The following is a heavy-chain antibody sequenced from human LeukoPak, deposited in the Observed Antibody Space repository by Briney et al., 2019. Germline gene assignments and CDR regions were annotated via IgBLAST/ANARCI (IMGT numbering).Heavy chain of an antibody. CDR3: ARRAGEYSHPYDY. CDR2: IYSGGNT. V-gene: IGHV3-53*01. D-gene: IGHD4-17*01. Sequence: GSLRLSCTVSGFTVSSNSMSWVRQAPGKGLEWVSFIYSGGNTHYSDSVKGRFTISRDNSKNTLYLQMNGLRAEDTAVYYCARRAGEYSHPYDYWGQGTLVTVSS. J-gene: IGHJ4*02. CDR1: GFTVSSNS.